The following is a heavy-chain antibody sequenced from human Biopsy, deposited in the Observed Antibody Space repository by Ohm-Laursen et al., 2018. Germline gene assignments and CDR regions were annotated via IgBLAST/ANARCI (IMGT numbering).Heavy chain of an antibody. CDR2: IYYSVMT. D-gene: IGHD4-11*01. Sequence: SDTLSLIWTVSGDSVTKYYWSWIRQPPGKGLEWIGHIYYSVMTNYNPSLQSRVSISVDTSRNQVSLTLSSVTAADTAVYYCARDSGILNYGNFKYYHYYGMDVWGQGTKVTVSS. CDR3: ARDSGILNYGNFKYYHYYGMDV. CDR1: GDSVTKYY. V-gene: IGHV4-59*02. J-gene: IGHJ6*02.